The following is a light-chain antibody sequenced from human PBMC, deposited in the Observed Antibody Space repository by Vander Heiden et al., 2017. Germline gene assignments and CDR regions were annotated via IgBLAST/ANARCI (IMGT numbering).Light chain of an antibody. CDR1: NLASKS. V-gene: IGLV3-21*02. J-gene: IGLJ2*01. Sequence: SSVLTQPPLVSVAPGQTARITCGGNNLASKSVHWYQQKPGQAPVLVVYDDSDRPSGIPERFSGSNSGNTATLTISRVEAGDEADYYCQVWDSSSDHVVFGGGTKLTVL. CDR3: QVWDSSSDHVV. CDR2: DDS.